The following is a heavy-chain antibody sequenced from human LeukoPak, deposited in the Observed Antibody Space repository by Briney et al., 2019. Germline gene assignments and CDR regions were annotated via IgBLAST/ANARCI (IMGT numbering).Heavy chain of an antibody. J-gene: IGHJ4*02. V-gene: IGHV4-39*01. CDR2: IYYSGST. CDR3: ARSLDFWSPYYFDY. D-gene: IGHD3-3*01. CDR1: GGSISSSSYY. Sequence: SETLSLTCTVSGGSISSSSYYWGWIRQPPGKGLEWIGSIYYSGSTYYNPSLKSRVTISVDTSKNQFSLKLSSVTAADTAVYYCARSLDFWSPYYFDYWGQGTLVTVSS.